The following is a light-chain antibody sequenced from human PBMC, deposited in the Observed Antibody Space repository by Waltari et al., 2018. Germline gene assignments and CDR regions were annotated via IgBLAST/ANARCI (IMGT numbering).Light chain of an antibody. CDR3: QQYYSYPWT. CDR1: QGISSY. Sequence: AIRTTPSPSSLSASTGDSVTITCRASQGISSYLAWYQQKPGKPPKLLIYAAPTLQSGVPSRFSGSGSGTDFTLTISCLQSEDFATYYCQQYYSYPWTFGQGTKVEIK. V-gene: IGKV1-8*01. CDR2: AAP. J-gene: IGKJ1*01.